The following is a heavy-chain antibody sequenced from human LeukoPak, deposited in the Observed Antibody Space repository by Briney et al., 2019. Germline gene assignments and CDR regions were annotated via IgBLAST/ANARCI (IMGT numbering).Heavy chain of an antibody. J-gene: IGHJ4*02. D-gene: IGHD6-6*01. CDR2: INPNSGGT. V-gene: IGHV1-2*06. Sequence: ASVKVSCKASGYTFTCYYMHWVRQAPGQGLEWMGRINPNSGGTNYAQKFQGRVTMTRDTSTSTVYMELSSLRSEDTAVYYCARTYSNSSPFDYWGQGTLVPVSS. CDR1: GYTFTCYY. CDR3: ARTYSNSSPFDY.